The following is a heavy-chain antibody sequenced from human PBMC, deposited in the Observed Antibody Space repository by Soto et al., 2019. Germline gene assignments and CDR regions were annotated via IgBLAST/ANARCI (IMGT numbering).Heavy chain of an antibody. CDR2: ISTSXXSX. D-gene: IGHD1-1*01. CDR1: ACTVTGHE. CDR3: ARVNLEGSYFYAMDV. Sequence: GASENDSCNAAACTVTGHEMNLERQAPRQGLEWMGIISTSXXSXXXXXKXXGRVTMTSDTSTSTVYMELSSLRSEDTAVYYCARVNLEGSYFYAMDVWGQGTTVTASS. V-gene: IGHV1-46*01. J-gene: IGHJ6*02.